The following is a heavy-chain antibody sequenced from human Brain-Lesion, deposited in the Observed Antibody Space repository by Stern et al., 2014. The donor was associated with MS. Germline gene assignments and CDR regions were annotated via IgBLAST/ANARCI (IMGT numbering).Heavy chain of an antibody. Sequence: VQLVESGGGVVQPGRPLRLSCAASGFTFSSFGMHWVRQAPGKGLEWGAFISYDGSNKYYADSVKGRFTISRDNAKNTLYMQMNSLRAEDTAVYYCAKDRQWLTYFFDYWGQGSLVTVSS. CDR1: GFTFSSFG. CDR3: AKDRQWLTYFFDY. CDR2: ISYDGSNK. D-gene: IGHD3-22*01. V-gene: IGHV3-30*18. J-gene: IGHJ4*02.